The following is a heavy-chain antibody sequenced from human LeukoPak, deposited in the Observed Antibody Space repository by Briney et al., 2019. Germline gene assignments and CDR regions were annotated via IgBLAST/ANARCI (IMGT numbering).Heavy chain of an antibody. Sequence: GGSLRLPCAASGFTFSDYYMSWIRQAPGKGLEWVSYISSSSSYTNYADSVKGRFTISRDNAKNSLYLQMNSLRAEDTAVYYCARKAIRGYVDYWGQGTLVTVSS. V-gene: IGHV3-11*06. D-gene: IGHD5-18*01. CDR3: ARKAIRGYVDY. CDR1: GFTFSDYY. CDR2: ISSSSSYT. J-gene: IGHJ4*02.